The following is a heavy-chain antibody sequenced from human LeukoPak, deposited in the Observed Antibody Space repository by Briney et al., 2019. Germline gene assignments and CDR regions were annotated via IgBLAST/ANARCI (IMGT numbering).Heavy chain of an antibody. D-gene: IGHD4-17*01. CDR1: GFTFSAYA. J-gene: IGHJ3*02. V-gene: IGHV3-23*01. CDR3: ARDPNGDYIGAFDM. Sequence: GGSLRLSCTASGFTFSAYAMMWVRQAPGKGSEWVSAIRGGGGSAFYADSVKGRFTISRDNSKYAPFLQMNSLRAEDTAVYYCARDPNGDYIGAFDMWGPGTMVTVSS. CDR2: IRGGGGSA.